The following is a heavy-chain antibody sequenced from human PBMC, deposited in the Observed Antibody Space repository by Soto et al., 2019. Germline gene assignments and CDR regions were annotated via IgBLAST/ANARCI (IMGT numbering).Heavy chain of an antibody. D-gene: IGHD1-26*01. V-gene: IGHV4-39*01. J-gene: IGHJ4*02. CDR1: GGSISSSSYY. CDR2: IYYSGST. CDR3: ARGSYEFDY. Sequence: SETLSITCTVSGGSISSSSYYWGWIRQPPGKGLEWIGSIYYSGSTYYNPSLKSRVTISVDTSKNQFSLKLSSVTAADTAVYYCARGSYEFDYWGQGTLVTVSS.